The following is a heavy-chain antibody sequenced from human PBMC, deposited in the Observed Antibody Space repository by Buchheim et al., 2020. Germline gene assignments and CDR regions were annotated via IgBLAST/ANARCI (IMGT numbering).Heavy chain of an antibody. CDR3: AGWDRATYYFDS. V-gene: IGHV4-4*02. Sequence: QVQLQESGPGLVKPSGTLSLTCAVSGVSITTTKWWAWFRHPPGKGLEWIAEIWHSGSANYSPSLKSRLSISVNKSANQFSPRLTSVTAADTAVYYCAGWDRATYYFDSWGQGTL. D-gene: IGHD1-26*01. CDR1: GVSITTTKW. CDR2: IWHSGSA. J-gene: IGHJ4*02.